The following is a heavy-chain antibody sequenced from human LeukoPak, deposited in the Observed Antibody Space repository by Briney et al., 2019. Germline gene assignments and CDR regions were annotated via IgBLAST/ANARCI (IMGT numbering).Heavy chain of an antibody. V-gene: IGHV1-46*01. D-gene: IGHD3-22*01. Sequence: ASVKVSCKASGYTFTSYYMHWVRQAPGQGLEWMGIINPSGGSTSYAQKFQGRVTMTRDTSTSTVYMELSSLRSEDTAVYYCARDYYPSDYYDSSGYAGAFDIWGQGTMVTVSS. J-gene: IGHJ3*02. CDR2: INPSGGST. CDR3: ARDYYPSDYYDSSGYAGAFDI. CDR1: GYTFTSYY.